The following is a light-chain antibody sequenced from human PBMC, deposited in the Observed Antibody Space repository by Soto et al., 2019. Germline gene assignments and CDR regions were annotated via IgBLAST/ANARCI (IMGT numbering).Light chain of an antibody. Sequence: QSVLTQPPSVSAAPGQKVTISCSGGSSDIGNNYVSWYQHLPGTAPKLIIYDNDKRPSGIPDRFSGSKSGTSATLGITGLQTGDEAEYYCGTWDSSLSGAAVFGGGTKLTVL. CDR3: GTWDSSLSGAAV. CDR2: DND. J-gene: IGLJ3*02. CDR1: SSDIGNNY. V-gene: IGLV1-51*01.